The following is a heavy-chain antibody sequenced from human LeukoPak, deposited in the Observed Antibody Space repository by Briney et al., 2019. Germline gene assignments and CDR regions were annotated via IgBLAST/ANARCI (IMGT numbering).Heavy chain of an antibody. Sequence: ASVKVSCKASGYTFTSYAMHWVRQAPGQRLEGMGWINAGNGNTKYSQKFQGRVTITRDTSASTAYMELSSLRSEDTAVYYCARGVGYCSSTSCYGGEDYWGQGTLVTVSS. J-gene: IGHJ4*02. CDR2: INAGNGNT. D-gene: IGHD2-2*01. CDR1: GYTFTSYA. CDR3: ARGVGYCSSTSCYGGEDY. V-gene: IGHV1-3*01.